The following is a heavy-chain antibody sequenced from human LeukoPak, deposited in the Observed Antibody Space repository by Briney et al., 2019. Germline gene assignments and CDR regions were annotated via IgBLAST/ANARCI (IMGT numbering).Heavy chain of an antibody. J-gene: IGHJ4*02. CDR2: ISGSGGST. CDR3: RVAATQLDY. CDR1: GFTFSSYA. D-gene: IGHD2-15*01. Sequence: PGGSLRLSCAASGFTFSSYAMSWVRQAPGKGLEWVSAISGSGGSTYYADSVKGRFTISRDNSKNLLYLQMNSLRAEDTAVYYPRVAATQLDYWGQGTLVTVSS. V-gene: IGHV3-23*01.